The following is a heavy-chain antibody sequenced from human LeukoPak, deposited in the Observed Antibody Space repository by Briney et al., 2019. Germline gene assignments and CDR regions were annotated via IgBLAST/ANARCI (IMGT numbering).Heavy chain of an antibody. V-gene: IGHV3-23*01. D-gene: IGHD3-9*01. CDR3: AKVSDLYYDILTGYHYYFDY. J-gene: IGHJ4*02. CDR1: GFTFSSYA. CDR2: ISGSGGST. Sequence: PGGSLRLSCAASGFTFSSYAMSWVRQAPGKGLEWVSAISGSGGSTYYADSVKGRFTISRDNSKNTLYLQMNSLRAEDTAVYYCAKVSDLYYDILTGYHYYFDYWGQGTLVTVSS.